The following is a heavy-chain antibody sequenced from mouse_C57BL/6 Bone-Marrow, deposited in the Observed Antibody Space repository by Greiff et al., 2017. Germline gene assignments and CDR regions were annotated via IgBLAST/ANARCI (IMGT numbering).Heavy chain of an antibody. CDR2: INPNNGGT. CDR1: GYTFTDYY. J-gene: IGHJ2*01. V-gene: IGHV1-26*01. Sequence: VQLQQSGPELVKPGASVKISCKASGYTFTDYYMNWVKQSHGKSLEWIGDINPNNGGTSYNQKFKGKATLTVDKSSSTAYMELRSLTSEDSAVYYCARYYYGSSPYYFDYWGQGTTLTVSS. D-gene: IGHD1-1*01. CDR3: ARYYYGSSPYYFDY.